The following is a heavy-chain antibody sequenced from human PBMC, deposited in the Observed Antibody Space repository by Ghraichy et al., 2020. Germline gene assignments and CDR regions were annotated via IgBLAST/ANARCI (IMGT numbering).Heavy chain of an antibody. J-gene: IGHJ4*02. D-gene: IGHD3-3*01. CDR1: GGSISSYY. Sequence: SETLSLTCTVSGGSISSYYWSWIRQPPGKGLEWIGYIYYSGSTNYNPSLKSRVTISVDTSKNQFSLKLSSVTAADTAVYYCARGGYYDFWSGDPQPNFDYWGQGTLVTVSS. V-gene: IGHV4-59*01. CDR3: ARGGYYDFWSGDPQPNFDY. CDR2: IYYSGST.